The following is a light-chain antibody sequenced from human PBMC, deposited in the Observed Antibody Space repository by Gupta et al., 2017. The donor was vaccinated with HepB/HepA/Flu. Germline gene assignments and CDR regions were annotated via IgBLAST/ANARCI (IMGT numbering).Light chain of an antibody. V-gene: IGKV3-20*01. CDR2: GAS. Sequence: EIVLTQSPGTLSLSPGERATPSCRASQSVSRSYLAWYQQKPGQAPRLLIYGASSRATGIPDRFSGSGSGTDFTLTISRREPEDFAVYYCQQYGSSPLCSFGQGTKLEIK. CDR3: QQYGSSPLCS. J-gene: IGKJ2*04. CDR1: QSVSRSY.